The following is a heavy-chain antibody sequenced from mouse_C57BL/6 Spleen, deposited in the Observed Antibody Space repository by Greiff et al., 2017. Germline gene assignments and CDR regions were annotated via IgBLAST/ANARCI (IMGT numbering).Heavy chain of an antibody. CDR3: ARIWDGDYYAMDD. V-gene: IGHV2-9-1*01. CDR1: GFSLTSYA. Sequence: VKLMESGPGLVAPSQSLSITCTVSGFSLTSYAISWVRQPPGKGLEWLGVIWTGGGTNNNSALKSRLSIRKDNSKSQVFLKMNSLQTDDTARYYCARIWDGDYYAMDDWGQGTSVTVSS. CDR2: IWTGGGT. J-gene: IGHJ4*01. D-gene: IGHD4-1*01.